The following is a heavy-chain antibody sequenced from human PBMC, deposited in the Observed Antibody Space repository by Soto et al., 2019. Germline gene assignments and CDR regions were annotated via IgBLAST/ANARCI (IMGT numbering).Heavy chain of an antibody. CDR2: IKEDGSEK. CDR3: AKAFDI. Sequence: GGSLRLSCIASGFSFGNDWMGWVRQAPGKGLEWVANIKEDGSEKFSVDSVRGRFTISRDNAKNSLYLQMNSLRAEDTAVYYCAKAFDIWGQGTMVTVSS. V-gene: IGHV3-7*01. CDR1: GFSFGNDW. J-gene: IGHJ3*02.